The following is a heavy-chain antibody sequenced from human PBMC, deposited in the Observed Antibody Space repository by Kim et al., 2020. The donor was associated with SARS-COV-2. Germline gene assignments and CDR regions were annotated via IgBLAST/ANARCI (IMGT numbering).Heavy chain of an antibody. V-gene: IGHV3-33*06. D-gene: IGHD6-13*01. Sequence: GGSLRLSCAASGFTFSSYAMHWVRQAPGKGLEWVAVIWYDGSNKYYADSVKGRFTISRDNSKNTLYLQMNSLRAEDTAVYYCAKAKSSSWSYYYYGMDVWGQGTTVTVSS. CDR3: AKAKSSSWSYYYYGMDV. CDR1: GFTFSSYA. J-gene: IGHJ6*02. CDR2: IWYDGSNK.